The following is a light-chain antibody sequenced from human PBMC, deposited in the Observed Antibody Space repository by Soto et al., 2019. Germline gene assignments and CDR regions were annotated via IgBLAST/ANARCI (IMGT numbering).Light chain of an antibody. Sequence: DIQMTQSPSSLSASVGDRVTITCQASHDISNYLHWYLQKPGKAPEVLIYDASNLGTGVPSRFSGSGSGTEFTFTISSLQPEDLGTYYCQQYDNLSLTFGGGTKVEIK. J-gene: IGKJ4*01. V-gene: IGKV1-33*01. CDR2: DAS. CDR3: QQYDNLSLT. CDR1: HDISNY.